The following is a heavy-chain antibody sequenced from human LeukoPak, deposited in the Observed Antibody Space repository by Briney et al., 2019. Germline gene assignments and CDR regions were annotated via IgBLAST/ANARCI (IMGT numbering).Heavy chain of an antibody. Sequence: GGSLRLSCAASGFTFSTHGMNWVRQAPGKGLEWVSGIVPTGGSTYYADSVKGRFTISRDNSKNMLYLEMNSLRAEDTALYYCAVLTTGARDYWGQGTLVTVSS. CDR1: GFTFSTHG. D-gene: IGHD1/OR15-1a*01. CDR3: AVLTTGARDY. CDR2: IVPTGGST. V-gene: IGHV3-23*01. J-gene: IGHJ4*02.